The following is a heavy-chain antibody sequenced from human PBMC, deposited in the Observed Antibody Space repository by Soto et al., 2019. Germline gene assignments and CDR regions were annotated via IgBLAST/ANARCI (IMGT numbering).Heavy chain of an antibody. CDR1: GFIFRNYW. CDR3: VRDWDS. J-gene: IGHJ4*02. Sequence: QLLESGGGLVQPGGSLRLSFTVSGFIFRNYWMAWARQAPGKGMQWVAVIKQDGSETHFVDSLGGRFTISRDNAENSLFLHMNVLRADDTAVYYCVRDWDSWGQGTLVTVSS. CDR2: IKQDGSET. V-gene: IGHV3-7*01.